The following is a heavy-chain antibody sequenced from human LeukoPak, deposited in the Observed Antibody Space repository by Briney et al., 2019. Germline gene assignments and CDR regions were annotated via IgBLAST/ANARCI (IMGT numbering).Heavy chain of an antibody. CDR2: ISSISSHI. D-gene: IGHD2-2*01. CDR3: ASSPPYCSSTNCYANY. V-gene: IGHV3-21*01. CDR1: GFTFSTYT. J-gene: IGHJ4*02. Sequence: GGSLRLSCAASGFTFSTYTMNWVRQAPGQGLEWVSSISSISSHIFYADSVRGRFTISRDNAKNSLYLQMSSLRAEDTAVYYCASSPPYCSSTNCYANYWGQGTLVTVSS.